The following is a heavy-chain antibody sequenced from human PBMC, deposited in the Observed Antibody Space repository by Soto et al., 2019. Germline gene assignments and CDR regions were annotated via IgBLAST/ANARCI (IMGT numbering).Heavy chain of an antibody. D-gene: IGHD1-26*01. J-gene: IGHJ6*02. CDR1: GYTFTSFY. V-gene: IGHV1-46*01. CDR2: INPSGGST. CDR3: ARGGGSYSPSRNIYGMDV. Sequence: GASVKVSCKASGYTFTSFYMHSVRHAPGQGLEWMGIINPSGGSTSYAQKFQGRVTMTRDTSTSTVYMELSSLRSEDTAVYYCARGGGSYSPSRNIYGMDVWGQGTTVTVS.